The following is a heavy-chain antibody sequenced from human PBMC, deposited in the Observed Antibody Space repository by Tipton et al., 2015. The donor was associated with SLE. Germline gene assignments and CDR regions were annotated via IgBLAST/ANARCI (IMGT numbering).Heavy chain of an antibody. V-gene: IGHV4-59*01. D-gene: IGHD1-1*01. Sequence: LRLSCTASGFTFGDYAMSWIRQPPGKGLEWIGYIYYSGSTNYNPSLKSRVTISVDTSKNQFSLKLSSVTAADTAVYYCARYKTRGSAFDIWGQGTMVTVSS. CDR1: GFTFGDYA. J-gene: IGHJ3*02. CDR3: ARYKTRGSAFDI. CDR2: IYYSGST.